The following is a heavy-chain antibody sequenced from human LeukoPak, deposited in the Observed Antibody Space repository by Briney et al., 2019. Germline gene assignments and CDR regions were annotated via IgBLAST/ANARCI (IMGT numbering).Heavy chain of an antibody. CDR1: GYSFTSSW. J-gene: IGHJ4*02. Sequence: GESLKISSEGSGYSFTSSWIGWVRQMPGNGLEWMGIIYPGDSDIRYSPSFQGQVTISADKSITTAYLQWSSLKASDTAIYYCARGLYCSGGSCRFDYWGQGTLVTVSS. V-gene: IGHV5-51*01. D-gene: IGHD2-15*01. CDR2: IYPGDSDI. CDR3: ARGLYCSGGSCRFDY.